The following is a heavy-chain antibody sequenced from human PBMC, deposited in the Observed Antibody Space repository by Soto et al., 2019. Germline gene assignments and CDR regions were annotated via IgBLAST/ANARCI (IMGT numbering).Heavy chain of an antibody. J-gene: IGHJ5*02. CDR3: AKDFTAYLSSWFHL. V-gene: IGHV3-23*01. Sequence: EVQLLESGGGLVQPGGSLRLSCAASEFTFSSNAMHWVLQAPGKGLEWLSGITGSGSTTFYADSVKGRFTISRDNSKNTLYLHMSSLRAEDTASYYCAKDFTAYLSSWFHLWGQGTLVTASS. D-gene: IGHD6-13*01. CDR2: ITGSGSTT. CDR1: EFTFSSNA.